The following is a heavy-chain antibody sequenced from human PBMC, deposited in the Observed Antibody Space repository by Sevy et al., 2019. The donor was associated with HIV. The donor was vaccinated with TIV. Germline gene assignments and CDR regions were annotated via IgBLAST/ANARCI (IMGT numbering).Heavy chain of an antibody. Sequence: SETLSLTCAVSGGSVSSGDYYWSWIRQPPGKGLEWFGYVSYIGSTNYGPSLKSRLTISVETSRNQFSLKLNSVTAADTAVYYCARDPIAAAGGHFDCWGQGILVTVSS. V-gene: IGHV4-61*08. CDR1: GGSVSSGDYY. D-gene: IGHD6-13*01. CDR3: ARDPIAAAGGHFDC. CDR2: VSYIGST. J-gene: IGHJ4*02.